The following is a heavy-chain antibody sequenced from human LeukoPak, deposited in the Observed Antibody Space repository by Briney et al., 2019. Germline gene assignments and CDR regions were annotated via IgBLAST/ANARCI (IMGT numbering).Heavy chain of an antibody. CDR1: GFTFSDYY. J-gene: IGHJ4*02. D-gene: IGHD5-24*01. Sequence: PGGSLRLSCAASGFTFSDYYMSWIRQAPGKGLEWISYISSGGNAILYTDSVQGRFTTSRANAKDSLFLQMSSLSDDDAAVYYCVRGSRWLQYAFDYWGQGILVTVSS. CDR3: VRGSRWLQYAFDY. V-gene: IGHV3-11*04. CDR2: ISSGGNAI.